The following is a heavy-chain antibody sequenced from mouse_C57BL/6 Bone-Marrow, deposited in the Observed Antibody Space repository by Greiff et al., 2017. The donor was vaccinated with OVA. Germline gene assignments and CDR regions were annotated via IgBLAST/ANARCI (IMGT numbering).Heavy chain of an antibody. Sequence: VQLQQSGAELVRPGASVTLSCKASGYTFTDYEMHWVKQTPVHGLEWIGAIDPETGGTAYNQKFKGKAILTADKSSSTAYMELRSLTSEDSAVYYCTRSYSNDGYFDYWGQGTTLTVSS. CDR1: GYTFTDYE. CDR2: IDPETGGT. D-gene: IGHD2-12*01. CDR3: TRSYSNDGYFDY. J-gene: IGHJ2*01. V-gene: IGHV1-15*01.